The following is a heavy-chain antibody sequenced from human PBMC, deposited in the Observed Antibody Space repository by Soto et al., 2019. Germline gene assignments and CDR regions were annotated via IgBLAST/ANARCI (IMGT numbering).Heavy chain of an antibody. CDR3: ATGPTAMAEGYGMDV. J-gene: IGHJ6*02. CDR1: GGSISSSNW. CDR2: IYHSGST. V-gene: IGHV4-4*02. D-gene: IGHD5-18*01. Sequence: QVQLQESGPGLVKPSGTLSLTCAVSGGSISSSNWWSWVRQPPGKGLEWIGEIYHSGSTNYNPSLRSRVTISVDKSKNQCSLKLSSVTAADTAVYYCATGPTAMAEGYGMDVWGQGTTVTVSS.